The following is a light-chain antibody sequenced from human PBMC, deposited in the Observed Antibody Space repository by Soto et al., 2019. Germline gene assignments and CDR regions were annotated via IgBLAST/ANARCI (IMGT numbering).Light chain of an antibody. V-gene: IGKV1-39*01. CDR1: QNIVNY. CDR2: GAS. CDR3: QQSYSVPLT. J-gene: IGKJ4*01. Sequence: DIQMTQSPSSLSASVGDRVTITCRASQNIVNYLNWYQRKPGKAPKLLIYGASSLQRGVPSRFSGSGSGTDFTLTIITLQPEDFGTFYCQQSYSVPLTFGGGTKVEIK.